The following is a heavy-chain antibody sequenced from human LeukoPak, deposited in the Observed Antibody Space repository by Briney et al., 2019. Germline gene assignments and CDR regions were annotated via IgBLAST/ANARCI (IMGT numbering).Heavy chain of an antibody. CDR2: INHSGST. Sequence: WETLSLTCTVSGGSISSDTYYWSWIRQPPGKGLEWIGEINHSGSTNYNPSLKSRVTISVDTSKNQFSLKLSSVTAADTAVYYCARGKPAYCGGDCYSRWFDPWGQRTLVTVSS. D-gene: IGHD2-21*02. V-gene: IGHV4-39*07. J-gene: IGHJ5*02. CDR1: GGSISSDTYY. CDR3: ARGKPAYCGGDCYSRWFDP.